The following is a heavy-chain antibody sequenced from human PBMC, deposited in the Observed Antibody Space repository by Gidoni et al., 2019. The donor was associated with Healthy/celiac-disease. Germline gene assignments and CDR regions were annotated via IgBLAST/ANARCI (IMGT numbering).Heavy chain of an antibody. D-gene: IGHD1-26*01. Sequence: LQLVGSGGGLVKPGGSLTLSCAASGFTFSDYYMSWIRQAPGKGVEWFSYRSSSGSTIYYADSVKGRVTISRDNAKNPLYLQMNSLRAEDTAVYYCARDPSPVGANSPWGQGTLVTVSS. V-gene: IGHV3-11*01. CDR3: ARDPSPVGANSP. CDR2: RSSSGSTI. CDR1: GFTFSDYY. J-gene: IGHJ5*02.